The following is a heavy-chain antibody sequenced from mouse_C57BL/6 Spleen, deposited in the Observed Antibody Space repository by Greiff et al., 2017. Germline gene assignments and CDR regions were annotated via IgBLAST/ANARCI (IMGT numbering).Heavy chain of an antibody. CDR3: AREGHYGSSPAWFAY. Sequence: QVQLQQSGPELVKPGASVKISCKASGYAFSSSWMNWVKQRPGKGLEWIGRIYPGDGDTNYNGKFKGKATLTADKSSSTAYMQLSSLTSEDSAVYFCAREGHYGSSPAWFAYWGQGTLVTVSA. CDR2: IYPGDGDT. V-gene: IGHV1-82*01. CDR1: GYAFSSSW. J-gene: IGHJ3*01. D-gene: IGHD1-1*01.